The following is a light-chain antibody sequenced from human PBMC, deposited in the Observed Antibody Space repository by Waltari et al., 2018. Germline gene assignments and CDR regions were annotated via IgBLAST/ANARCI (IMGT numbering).Light chain of an antibody. CDR1: SSDVGGYNS. J-gene: IGLJ2*01. CDR3: SSYTSSSTVV. Sequence: QSALTQPASVSGYPGQSITLSCTGTSSDVGGYNSFSWYQQHRGKAPKLKIYEVSKRPSGVSNRFSGSKSGNTASLTISGLQAEDEADYYCSSYTSSSTVVFGGGTKLTVL. CDR2: EVS. V-gene: IGLV2-14*01.